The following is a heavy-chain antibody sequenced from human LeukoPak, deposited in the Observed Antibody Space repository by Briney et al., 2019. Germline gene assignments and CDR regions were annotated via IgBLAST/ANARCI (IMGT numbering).Heavy chain of an antibody. V-gene: IGHV3-23*01. J-gene: IGHJ4*02. CDR2: IHGDGSAT. Sequence: GGSLRLSCGASGFPFSHFAMTWVRQTPGRGLEWVSTIHGDGSATHYADSVKGRFAISRDNSKNALYLQLNSLRAEDTAIYYCAKDEGPLLNNWYRQYGGQGTLVTVSS. D-gene: IGHD1-1*01. CDR3: AKDEGPLLNNWYRQY. CDR1: GFPFSHFA.